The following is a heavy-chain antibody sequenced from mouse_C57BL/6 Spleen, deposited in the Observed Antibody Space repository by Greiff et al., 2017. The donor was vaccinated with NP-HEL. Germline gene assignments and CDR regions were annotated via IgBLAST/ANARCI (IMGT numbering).Heavy chain of an antibody. CDR2: INPGSGGT. J-gene: IGHJ2*01. Sequence: QVQLQQSGAELVRPGTSVKVSCKASGYAFTNYLIEWVKQRPGQGLEWIGVINPGSGGTNYNEKFKGKATLTADKSSSTAYMQLSSLTSEDSAVYFCAKGNGNYVAYWGQGTTLTVAS. CDR3: AKGNGNYVAY. V-gene: IGHV1-54*01. CDR1: GYAFTNYL. D-gene: IGHD2-1*01.